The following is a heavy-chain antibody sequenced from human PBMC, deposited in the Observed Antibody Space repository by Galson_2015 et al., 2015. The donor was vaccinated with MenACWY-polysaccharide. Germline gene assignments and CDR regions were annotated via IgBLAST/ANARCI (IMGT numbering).Heavy chain of an antibody. CDR2: ISKSGDSI. J-gene: IGHJ6*02. V-gene: IGHV3-11*01. Sequence: SLRLSCAASGFSLGAWYMSWVRQAPGKGLEWLSSISKSGDSIYYGDSVKGRFAISRDNAKNSLYLQLNSLEVEDTAIYYCARGHYGLDVWGQGTTVTVS. CDR3: ARGHYGLDV. CDR1: GFSLGAWY.